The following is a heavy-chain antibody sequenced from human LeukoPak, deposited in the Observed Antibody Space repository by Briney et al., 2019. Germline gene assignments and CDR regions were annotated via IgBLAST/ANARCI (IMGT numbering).Heavy chain of an antibody. CDR1: GGSFSGYY. V-gene: IGHV4-34*01. CDR3: ARAYCGGDCYPDY. D-gene: IGHD2-21*02. J-gene: IGHJ4*02. CDR2: INHSGST. Sequence: PSETLSLTCAVYGGSFSGYYWSWIRQPPGKGLEWIGEINHSGSTNYNPSLKSRVTISVDTSKNQFSLKLSSVTAADTAVYYCARAYCGGDCYPDYWGQGTLVTVSS.